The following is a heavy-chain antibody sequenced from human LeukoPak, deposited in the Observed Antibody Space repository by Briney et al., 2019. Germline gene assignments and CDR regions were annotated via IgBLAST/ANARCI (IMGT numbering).Heavy chain of an antibody. D-gene: IGHD4-17*01. J-gene: IGHJ4*02. CDR2: INHSGST. CDR1: GGSFSGYY. V-gene: IGHV4-34*01. Sequence: SETLSLTCAVYGGSFSGYYWSWIRQPSGKGLEWIGEINHSGSTNYNPSLKSRVTISVDTSKNQFSLKLSSVTAADTAVYYCARWGHYGPLGYWGQGTLVTVSS. CDR3: ARWGHYGPLGY.